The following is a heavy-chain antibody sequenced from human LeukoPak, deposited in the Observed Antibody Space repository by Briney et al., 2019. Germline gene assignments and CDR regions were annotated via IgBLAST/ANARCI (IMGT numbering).Heavy chain of an antibody. CDR1: GGSISSHY. V-gene: IGHV4-4*07. CDR2: IYNSGST. Sequence: PSETLSLTCTVSGGSISSHYWSWIRQPAGKGLEWIGRIYNSGSTNYNPSLKSRVAISLDKSKNQFSLKLSSVTAADTAVYYCARLRYNWNYAVDYWGQGTLVTVS. CDR3: ARLRYNWNYAVDY. D-gene: IGHD1-7*01. J-gene: IGHJ4*02.